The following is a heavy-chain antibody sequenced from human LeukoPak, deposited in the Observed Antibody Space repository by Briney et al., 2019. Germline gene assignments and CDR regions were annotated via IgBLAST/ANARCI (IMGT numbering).Heavy chain of an antibody. V-gene: IGHV4-34*01. J-gene: IGHJ4*02. D-gene: IGHD3-10*02. CDR3: ARATPAPRLFGD. CDR1: GGAFSGYY. CDR2: INHSGST. Sequence: SETLSLTCAVSGGAFSGYYWSWIRQPPGKGLEWIGEINHSGSTNYNPSLTSRVTISVDTSKNQFSLKLSSVTAADTAVYYCARATPAPRLFGDWGQGTLVTVSS.